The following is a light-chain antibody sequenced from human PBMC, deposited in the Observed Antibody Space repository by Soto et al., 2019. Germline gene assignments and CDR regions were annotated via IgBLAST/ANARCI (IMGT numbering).Light chain of an antibody. V-gene: IGKV3-20*01. CDR1: QSVISSN. Sequence: EIVLTQSPGTLSLSPGERATLSCMASQSVISSNLAWYQQKPGQAPSLLLYAASSRATGIPDRFSGSGSGTDFTLTISRLEPEDFAVYYWHQYDSSLWTFGQGTKVDIK. J-gene: IGKJ1*01. CDR3: HQYDSSLWT. CDR2: AAS.